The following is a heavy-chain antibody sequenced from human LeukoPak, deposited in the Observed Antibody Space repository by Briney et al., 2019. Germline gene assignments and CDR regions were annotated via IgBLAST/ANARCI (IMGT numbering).Heavy chain of an antibody. D-gene: IGHD1-26*01. V-gene: IGHV3-23*01. Sequence: AGGSLRLSCAASGFTFSDYYMSWVRQAPGKGLEWVSSISGSGGSTYYADSVKGRFTISRDNSKNTLYLQMNSLRAEDTAVYYCAKGAWYFDFWGQGTLVTVSS. CDR2: ISGSGGST. CDR3: AKGAWYFDF. J-gene: IGHJ4*02. CDR1: GFTFSDYY.